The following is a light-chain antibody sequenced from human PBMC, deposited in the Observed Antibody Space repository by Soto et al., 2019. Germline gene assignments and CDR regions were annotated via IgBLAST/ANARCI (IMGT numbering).Light chain of an antibody. V-gene: IGKV3-11*01. J-gene: IGKJ2*02. CDR1: QSINNY. CDR2: DAS. Sequence: EIVLTQSPATLSLSPGDRATLSCRASQSINNYLAWYQHKPGQAPRLLIYDASNRATGIPARFSASGSGTDFTLTISSLEPEDFAVYYCQHRSSWPRTFGQGTKVDIK. CDR3: QHRSSWPRT.